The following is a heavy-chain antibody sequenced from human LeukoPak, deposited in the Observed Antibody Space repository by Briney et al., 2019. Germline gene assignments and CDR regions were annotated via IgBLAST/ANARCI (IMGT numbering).Heavy chain of an antibody. CDR1: GGSISSSTYY. V-gene: IGHV4-39*01. CDR3: ARNYYDSGSYYFY. Sequence: PSETLSLTCTVSGGSISSSTYYWGWIRQPPGKGLEWIGSIYYSGSTYYNPSLKSRVTISVDTSKNQFSLKLSSVTAADTAVYYCARNYYDSGSYYFYWGQGTLVTVSS. CDR2: IYYSGST. D-gene: IGHD3-10*01. J-gene: IGHJ4*02.